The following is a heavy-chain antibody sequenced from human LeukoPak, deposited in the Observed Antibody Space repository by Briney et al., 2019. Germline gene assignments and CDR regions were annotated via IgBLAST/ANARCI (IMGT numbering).Heavy chain of an antibody. CDR3: ARDQSLSYGDYVGSWNDY. V-gene: IGHV3-7*01. D-gene: IGHD4-17*01. CDR1: GFTFSSYW. CDR2: IKQDGSEK. J-gene: IGHJ4*02. Sequence: GGSLRLSCAASGFTFSSYWMSWVRQAPGKGLEWVANIKQDGSEKYYVDSVKGRFTISRDNAKNSLYLQMNSLRAEDTAVYYCARDQSLSYGDYVGSWNDYWGQGTLVTASS.